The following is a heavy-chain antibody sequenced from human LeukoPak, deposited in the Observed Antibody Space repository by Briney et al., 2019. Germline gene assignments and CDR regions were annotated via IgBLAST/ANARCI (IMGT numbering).Heavy chain of an antibody. V-gene: IGHV1-69*05. CDR2: IIPIFGTA. J-gene: IGHJ6*03. D-gene: IGHD2-2*01. CDR3: ARAPIVVVPAATTYYYYYYMDV. CDR1: GGTFSSYA. Sequence: SVKASCKASGGTFSSYAISWVRQAPGQGLEWMGGIIPIFGTANYAQKFQGRVTITTDESTSTAYMELSSLRSEDAAVYYCARAPIVVVPAATTYYYYYYMDVWGKGTTVTVSS.